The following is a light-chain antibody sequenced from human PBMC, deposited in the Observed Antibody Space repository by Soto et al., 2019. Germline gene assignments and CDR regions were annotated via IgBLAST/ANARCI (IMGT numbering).Light chain of an antibody. CDR2: AAS. Sequence: LHITQSPSSVSASVGDRVTLPYLASQGISSWLAWYQQKPGKAPKLLIYAASSLQSGVPSRFSGSGSGTDFTLTISSLQPEDFATFYCQQANSFPITVGQGTRLEIK. V-gene: IGKV1-12*01. J-gene: IGKJ5*01. CDR1: QGISSW. CDR3: QQANSFPIT.